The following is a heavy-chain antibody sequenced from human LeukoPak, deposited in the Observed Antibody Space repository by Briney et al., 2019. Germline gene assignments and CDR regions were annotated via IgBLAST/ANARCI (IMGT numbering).Heavy chain of an antibody. V-gene: IGHV3-48*04. CDR3: ARGDFWSGDYTDAFDI. Sequence: GGSLRLSCAASGFTFSSYSMNWVRQAPGKGLEWVSYISSGSYTTYYADSVKGRFTISRDNAKNSLYLQMNSLRAEDTAVYYCARGDFWSGDYTDAFDIWGQGTMVTVSA. CDR1: GFTFSSYS. CDR2: ISSGSYTT. J-gene: IGHJ3*02. D-gene: IGHD3-3*01.